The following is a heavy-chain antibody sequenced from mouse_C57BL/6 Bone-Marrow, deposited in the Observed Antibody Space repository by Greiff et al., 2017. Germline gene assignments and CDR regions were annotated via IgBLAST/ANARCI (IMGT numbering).Heavy chain of an antibody. D-gene: IGHD1-1*01. V-gene: IGHV2-9-1*01. J-gene: IGHJ3*01. CDR2: IWTGGGT. CDR1: GFSLTSYA. CDR3: ARSLYYYGSSSAWFAY. Sequence: VKLMESGPGLVAPSQSLSITCTVSGFSLTSYAISWVRQPPGKGLEWLGVIWTGGGTNYNSALKSRLSISKDNSKSRVFLKMNSLQTDDTAWYYCARSLYYYGSSSAWFAYWGQGTLVTVSA.